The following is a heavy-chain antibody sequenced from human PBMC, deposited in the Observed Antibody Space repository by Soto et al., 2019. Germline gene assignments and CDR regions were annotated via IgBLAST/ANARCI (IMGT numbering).Heavy chain of an antibody. V-gene: IGHV4-59*08. D-gene: IGHD3-22*01. J-gene: IGHJ3*01. CDR2: IYHSGGK. Sequence: QVQVQESGPGLVKPSETLSLNCSVSGGSITTSYWSWIRKSPGKGLEWIGYIYHSGGKRYNPSLESRVTISVDTSRKMFSLNLRSVTAADTAVYYCARHFYYYDSSGYRDAFDLWGQGTTVTVSS. CDR3: ARHFYYYDSSGYRDAFDL. CDR1: GGSITTSY.